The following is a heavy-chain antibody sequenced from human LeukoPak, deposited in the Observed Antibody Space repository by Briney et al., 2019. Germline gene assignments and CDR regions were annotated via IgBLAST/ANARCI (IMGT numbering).Heavy chain of an antibody. J-gene: IGHJ3*02. CDR3: ARDSAKGVLAAFDI. V-gene: IGHV4-38-2*02. CDR2: IYHSGST. Sequence: PSETLSLTCTVSGYSISSGYYWGWIRQPPGKGLEWIGSIYHSGSTYYNPSLKSRVTISVDTSKNQFSLKLSSVTAADTAVYYCARDSAKGVLAAFDIWGQGTMVTVSS. CDR1: GYSISSGYY. D-gene: IGHD6-25*01.